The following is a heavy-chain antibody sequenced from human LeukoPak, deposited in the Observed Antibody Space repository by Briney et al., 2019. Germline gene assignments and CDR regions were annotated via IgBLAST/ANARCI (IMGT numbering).Heavy chain of an antibody. J-gene: IGHJ4*02. CDR3: ARRSDDYDSSAYYH. Sequence: GASVKVSCKASGGTFSSYAISWVRQAPGQGLEWMGWVNPNSGNTGYAQKFQGRVTMTMDPSISTAYMELSSLRSEDTAVYYCARRSDDYDSSAYYHWGQGTLVTVSS. CDR1: GGTFSSYA. V-gene: IGHV1-8*02. D-gene: IGHD3-22*01. CDR2: VNPNSGNT.